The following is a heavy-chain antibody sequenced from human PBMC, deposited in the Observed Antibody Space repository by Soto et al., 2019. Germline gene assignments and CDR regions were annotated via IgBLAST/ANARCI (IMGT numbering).Heavy chain of an antibody. CDR1: GYTFFTYD. CDR2: ISTYSGDT. Sequence: QVHLVQSGVEVKTPGASVRVSCQASGYTFFTYDISWVRQAPGQGLEWMGWISTYSGDTKYAQKFQCRVTMTTETSTATAYLELTSLRSDDTAVYYCARHHGPTTSENGFDPWGQGTLVTVSA. CDR3: ARHHGPTTSENGFDP. V-gene: IGHV1-18*01. D-gene: IGHD5-12*01. J-gene: IGHJ5*02.